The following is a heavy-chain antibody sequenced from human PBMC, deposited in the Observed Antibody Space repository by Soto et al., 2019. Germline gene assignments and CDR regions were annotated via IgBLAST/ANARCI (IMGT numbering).Heavy chain of an antibody. CDR3: ARSIHDFWSGYPQGFFDY. CDR2: IGSNGGST. CDR1: GFTFSTHA. J-gene: IGHJ4*01. V-gene: IGHV3-64*02. D-gene: IGHD3-3*01. Sequence: PGGSLRLSCAASGFTFSTHAMHWVRQAPGKGLEYISAIGSNGGSTFYADSVQGRFTISRDNSKNTLYLQVGSLRAEDMAVYYCARSIHDFWSGYPQGFFDYWGQGTLVTVSS.